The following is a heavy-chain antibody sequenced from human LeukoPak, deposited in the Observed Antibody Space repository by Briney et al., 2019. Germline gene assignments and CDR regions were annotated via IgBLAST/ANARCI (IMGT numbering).Heavy chain of an antibody. Sequence: PSQTLSLTCTVSGGSISSGGYDWSWIRRHPGKGLEWIGYIYYSGSTYYNPPLKSRVTISVDTSKNQFSLKLSSVTAADTAVYYCARTRGAQIFGVVTPYYFDYWGQGTLVTVSS. CDR2: IYYSGST. CDR1: GGSISSGGYD. D-gene: IGHD3-3*01. CDR3: ARTRGAQIFGVVTPYYFDY. J-gene: IGHJ4*02. V-gene: IGHV4-31*03.